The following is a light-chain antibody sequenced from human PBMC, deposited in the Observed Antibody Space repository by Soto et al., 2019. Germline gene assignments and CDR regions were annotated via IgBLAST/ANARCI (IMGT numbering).Light chain of an antibody. J-gene: IGKJ4*01. CDR3: QQYDNWPPLT. Sequence: VLTQSPGTLSLSPGERATISCRASQSISSSYLAWYQHKPGQAPRLLIYGASSRATGIPHRFSGSGSGTDFTLTISRLEPEDCGVYYCQQYDNWPPLTFGGGTKVEIK. CDR1: QSISSSY. V-gene: IGKV3-20*01. CDR2: GAS.